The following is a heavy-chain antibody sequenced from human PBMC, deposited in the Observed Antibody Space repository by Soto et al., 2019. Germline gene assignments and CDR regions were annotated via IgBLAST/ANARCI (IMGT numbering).Heavy chain of an antibody. D-gene: IGHD1-1*01. Sequence: GASVKVSCKASGYTFTSYGISWVRQAPGQGLEWMAWISAYNGNTNYAQKNKDRLTMTTDTSTSTAYKEMRSLRSDDTAEYYCARDGIYGSKDFDYWGQGTLVTVSS. CDR1: GYTFTSYG. V-gene: IGHV1-18*01. CDR2: ISAYNGNT. CDR3: ARDGIYGSKDFDY. J-gene: IGHJ4*02.